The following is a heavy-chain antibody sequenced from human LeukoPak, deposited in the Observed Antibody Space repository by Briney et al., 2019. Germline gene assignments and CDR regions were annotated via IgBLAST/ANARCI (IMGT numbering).Heavy chain of an antibody. CDR1: GGSISSYY. Sequence: SETLSLTCSVSGGSISSYYWSWIRQPAGKGLEWIGRIHTSGSTNYSPSLKSRVTISVDTSKNQFSLKLSSVTAADTAVYYCSRHEYYGSGSHFDYWGQGTLVTVSS. D-gene: IGHD3-10*01. CDR3: SRHEYYGSGSHFDY. CDR2: IHTSGST. J-gene: IGHJ4*02. V-gene: IGHV4-4*07.